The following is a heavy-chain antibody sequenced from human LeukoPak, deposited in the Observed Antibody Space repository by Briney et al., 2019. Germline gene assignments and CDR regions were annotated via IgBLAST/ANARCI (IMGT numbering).Heavy chain of an antibody. J-gene: IGHJ5*02. CDR3: ATYVTGSFSPYFDP. D-gene: IGHD2-21*02. CDR2: VYPGGAT. CDR1: GVSVSHEY. V-gene: IGHV4-4*07. Sequence: SETLSLTCTASGVSVSHEYWTWIRQPAGKGLEWIGRVYPGGATNYNFLLKSRVTMSLDASKNQFSLSLTSLTAADTAVYYCATYVTGSFSPYFDPWGQGTLVTVS.